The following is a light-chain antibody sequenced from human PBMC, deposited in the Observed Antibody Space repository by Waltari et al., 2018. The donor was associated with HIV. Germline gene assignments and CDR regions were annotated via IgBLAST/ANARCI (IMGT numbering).Light chain of an antibody. CDR2: DAS. CDR3: QQTYTTPHT. CDR1: QYINTY. V-gene: IGKV1-39*01. J-gene: IGKJ5*01. Sequence: DIQMTQSPSSLSASVGDRVTITCRTSQYINTYLNWYQQTPGKAPNLLIFDASNFQDGVPSRFSGRGSGTNFTLTVSSLHAEDVGTYVCQQTYTTPHTFGQGTRLQI.